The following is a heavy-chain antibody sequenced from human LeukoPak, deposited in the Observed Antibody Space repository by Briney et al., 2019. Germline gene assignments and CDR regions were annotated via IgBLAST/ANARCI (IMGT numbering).Heavy chain of an antibody. CDR2: IRYDGSNK. D-gene: IGHD2-2*02. V-gene: IGHV3-30*02. J-gene: IGHJ4*02. Sequence: GGSLRLSCAPSGFSFSSYGMHCVRPAPDRGLEWVAFIRYDGSNKYYATSVKGRFTISRDNSKNSLYLQMNSLRAEDTAVYYCAKFPDCSSTSCHTFSDYWGQGTLVTVSS. CDR1: GFSFSSYG. CDR3: AKFPDCSSTSCHTFSDY.